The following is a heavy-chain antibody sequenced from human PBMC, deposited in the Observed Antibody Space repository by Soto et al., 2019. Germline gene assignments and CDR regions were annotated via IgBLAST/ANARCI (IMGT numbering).Heavy chain of an antibody. CDR1: GYTFTGYY. Sequence: ASVKVSCKASGYTFTGYYVHWVREAPGQGLEWMGWINPETGGTSYAQKFQGRVTLSRDTSINTAYLELSRLRLDDAAVYFCARERYQVISDGMDVWGQGTTVTVSS. CDR2: INPETGGT. V-gene: IGHV1-2*02. D-gene: IGHD2-2*01. J-gene: IGHJ6*02. CDR3: ARERYQVISDGMDV.